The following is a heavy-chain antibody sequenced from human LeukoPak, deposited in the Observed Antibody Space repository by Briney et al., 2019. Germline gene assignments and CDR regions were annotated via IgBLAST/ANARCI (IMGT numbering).Heavy chain of an antibody. CDR3: ARGKSYGSGSYYPNNYFDY. D-gene: IGHD3-10*01. CDR1: GFTFSSCE. CDR2: ISRSGSTI. Sequence: GWSLPIACAASGFTFSSCEMNWVRQAPGKGLEWVSYISRSGSTIYYADSVKGRFTISRDNAKNSLYLQMNSLRAEDTAVYYCARGKSYGSGSYYPNNYFDYWGQGTLVTVSS. J-gene: IGHJ4*02. V-gene: IGHV3-48*03.